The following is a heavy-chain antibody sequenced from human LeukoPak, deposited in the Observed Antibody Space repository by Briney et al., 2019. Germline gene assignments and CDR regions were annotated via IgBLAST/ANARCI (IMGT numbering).Heavy chain of an antibody. V-gene: IGHV4-38-2*02. CDR1: GYSISSGYY. CDR3: ARVSGCTNGVCPLDYYMDV. J-gene: IGHJ6*03. Sequence: SETLSLTCTVSGYSISSGYYWGWIRQPPGKGLEWIGSIYHSGSTYYNPSLKSRVTISVDTSKNQFSLKLSSVTAADTAVYYCARVSGCTNGVCPLDYYMDVWGKGTTVTVSS. CDR2: IYHSGST. D-gene: IGHD2-8*01.